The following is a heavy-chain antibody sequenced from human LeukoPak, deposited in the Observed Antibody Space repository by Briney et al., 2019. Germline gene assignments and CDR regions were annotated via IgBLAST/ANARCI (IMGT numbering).Heavy chain of an antibody. V-gene: IGHV4-61*02. CDR1: GGSISSGSYY. Sequence: PSETLSLTCTVSGGSISSGSYYWSWIRQPAGKGLEWIGRIYTSGSTNYIPSLKSRVTISVDTSKNQFSLKLSSVTAADTAVYYCARVPPPTVTDKGNYWGQGTLVTVSS. CDR2: IYTSGST. D-gene: IGHD4-17*01. CDR3: ARVPPPTVTDKGNY. J-gene: IGHJ4*02.